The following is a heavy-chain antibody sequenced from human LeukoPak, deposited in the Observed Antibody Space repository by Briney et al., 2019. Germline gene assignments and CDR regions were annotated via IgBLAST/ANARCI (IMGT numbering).Heavy chain of an antibody. J-gene: IGHJ4*02. CDR3: AKCLGSFGVVIAYFDY. CDR1: GFTFSSYA. CDR2: ISDSGGST. V-gene: IGHV3-23*01. Sequence: GGSLRLSCAASGFTFSSYAMSWVRQAPGKGLELVSAISDSGGSTYYADSVKGRFTISRDNSKNTLYLQMNSLRAEDTAVYYCAKCLGSFGVVIAYFDYWGQGTLVTVSS. D-gene: IGHD3-3*01.